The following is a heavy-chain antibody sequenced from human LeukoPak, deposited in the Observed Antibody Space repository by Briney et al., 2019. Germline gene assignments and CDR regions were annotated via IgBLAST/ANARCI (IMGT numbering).Heavy chain of an antibody. CDR1: GFIFSDYR. J-gene: IGHJ4*02. CDR2: IKSDGSGT. Sequence: GGSLRLSCAASGFIFSDYRMYWVRQPPGKGLVWVSRIKSDGSGTNYADSVKGRFTISRDNAKNTLYLQMNSLRAEDTAVYYCTRGAIGAPGPIDYWGQGTLVTVSS. V-gene: IGHV3-74*01. D-gene: IGHD6-13*01. CDR3: TRGAIGAPGPIDY.